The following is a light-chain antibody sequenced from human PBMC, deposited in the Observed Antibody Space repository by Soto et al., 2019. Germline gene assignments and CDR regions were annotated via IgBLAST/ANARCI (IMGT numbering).Light chain of an antibody. CDR2: WAS. CDR3: QQYYSTPRLT. V-gene: IGKV4-1*01. J-gene: IGKJ4*01. CDR1: QSVLYSSNNKNY. Sequence: DIVMTQSPDSLAVSLVERATINCKSSQSVLYSSNNKNYLAWHQQKPGQPPKLLIYWASTRESGVPDRFSGSGSGTDFTLTISSLQAEDVAVYYCQQYYSTPRLTFGGGTKVDIK.